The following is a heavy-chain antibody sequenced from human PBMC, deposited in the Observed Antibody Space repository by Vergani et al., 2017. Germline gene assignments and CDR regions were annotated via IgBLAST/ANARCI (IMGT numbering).Heavy chain of an antibody. Sequence: QVQLVQSGAEVKKPGSSVKVSCKASGATFRSNTISWVRQVPGQGLEWMGRIIPVLGKTKYAQDFQGRLTITADTSTSTAYMELTSLRSQDTAVYYCARDPRGYGGDPEDYYYGMDVGVQGTTVTVSS. V-gene: IGHV1-69*08. CDR3: ARDPRGYGGDPEDYYYGMDV. CDR2: IIPVLGKT. D-gene: IGHD2-21*02. J-gene: IGHJ6*02. CDR1: GATFRSNT.